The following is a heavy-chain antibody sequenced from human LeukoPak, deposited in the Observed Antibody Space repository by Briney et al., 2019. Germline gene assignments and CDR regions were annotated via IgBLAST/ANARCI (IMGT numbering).Heavy chain of an antibody. V-gene: IGHV4-59*08. CDR1: GGSISSYY. D-gene: IGHD3-16*02. Sequence: SETLSLTCTVSGGSISSYYWSWIRQPPGKGLEWIGYIYYSGSTNYNPSLKSRVTISVDTSKNQFSLKLSSVTAADTAVYYCARVGDYVWGSYRLPDYWGQGTLVTVSS. CDR3: ARVGDYVWGSYRLPDY. J-gene: IGHJ4*02. CDR2: IYYSGST.